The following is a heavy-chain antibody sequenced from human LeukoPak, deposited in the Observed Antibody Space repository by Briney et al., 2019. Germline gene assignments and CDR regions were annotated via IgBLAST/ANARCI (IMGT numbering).Heavy chain of an antibody. D-gene: IGHD2/OR15-2a*01. CDR2: TSYDGRNK. Sequence: GGSLRLSCAASGFTVSSNYMSWVRQAPGKGLEWVALTSYDGRNKYYADFVKGRFTISRDNSKNTLYLQMNSLRAEDTAVYYCARDKVSVKVAYYYYGMDVWGQGTTVTVSS. J-gene: IGHJ6*02. CDR3: ARDKVSVKVAYYYYGMDV. V-gene: IGHV3-30*03. CDR1: GFTVSSNY.